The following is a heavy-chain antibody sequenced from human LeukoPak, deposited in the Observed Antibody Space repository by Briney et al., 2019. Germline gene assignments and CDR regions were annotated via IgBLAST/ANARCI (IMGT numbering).Heavy chain of an antibody. CDR3: ARQYCSGGSCYDDP. Sequence: SETLSLTCTVSGGSISSYYWSWIRQPPGKGLEWIGYIYYSGSTNYNPPLKSRVTISVDTSKNQFSLKLSSVTAADTAVYYCARQYCSGGSCYDDPWGQGTLVTVSS. CDR1: GGSISSYY. J-gene: IGHJ5*02. V-gene: IGHV4-59*08. CDR2: IYYSGST. D-gene: IGHD2-15*01.